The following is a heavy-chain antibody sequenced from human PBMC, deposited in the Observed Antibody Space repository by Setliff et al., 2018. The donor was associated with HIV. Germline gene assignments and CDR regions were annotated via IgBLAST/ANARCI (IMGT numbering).Heavy chain of an antibody. D-gene: IGHD3-9*01. V-gene: IGHV3-21*01. CDR2: ISSSSSYI. CDR3: ARENYDILTGYYDY. Sequence: GGSLRLSCAASGFTFSSYSMNWVRQAPGKGLEWVSSISSSSSYIYYADSVKGRFTISRDNAKNSLYLQMNSLRAEDTAVYYCARENYDILTGYYDYWGQGALVTVSS. J-gene: IGHJ4*02. CDR1: GFTFSSYS.